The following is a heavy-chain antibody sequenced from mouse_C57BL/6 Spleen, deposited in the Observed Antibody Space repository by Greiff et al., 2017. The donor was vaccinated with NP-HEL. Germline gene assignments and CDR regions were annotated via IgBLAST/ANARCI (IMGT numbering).Heavy chain of an antibody. D-gene: IGHD2-4*01. Sequence: VQLQQPGAELVKPGASVKLSCKASGYTFTSYWMHWVKQRPGQGLEWIGMIHPNSGSTNYNEKFKSKATLTVDKSSSTAYMQLSSLTSEDSAVYYCARSDYDYDALFDYWGQGTTLTVSS. J-gene: IGHJ2*01. CDR1: GYTFTSYW. CDR2: IHPNSGST. CDR3: ARSDYDYDALFDY. V-gene: IGHV1-64*01.